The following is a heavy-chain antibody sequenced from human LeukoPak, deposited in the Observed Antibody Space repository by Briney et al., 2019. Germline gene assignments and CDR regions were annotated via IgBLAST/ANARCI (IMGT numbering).Heavy chain of an antibody. CDR1: GFTFSSYA. CDR3: ARERVYYYDSSGLGY. D-gene: IGHD3-22*01. CDR2: ISYDGSNK. V-gene: IGHV3-30-3*01. J-gene: IGHJ4*02. Sequence: GGSLRLSCAASGFTFSSYAMHWVRQAPGKGLEWVAVISYDGSNKYYADSVKGRFTISRDNSKNTLYLQMSSLRAEDTAVYYCARERVYYYDSSGLGYWGQGTLVTVSS.